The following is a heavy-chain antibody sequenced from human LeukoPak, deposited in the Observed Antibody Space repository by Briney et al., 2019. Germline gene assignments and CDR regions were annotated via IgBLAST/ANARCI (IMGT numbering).Heavy chain of an antibody. CDR1: GGSISSYY. V-gene: IGHV4-59*01. D-gene: IGHD5-24*01. CDR2: IYYSGST. J-gene: IGHJ4*02. CDR3: ARARRDGYSN. Sequence: PSETLSLTCTASGGSISSYYWSWIRQPPGKGLEWIGYIYYSGSTNYNPSLKSRVTISVDTSKNQFSLKLSSVTAADTAVYYCARARRDGYSNWGQGTLVTVSS.